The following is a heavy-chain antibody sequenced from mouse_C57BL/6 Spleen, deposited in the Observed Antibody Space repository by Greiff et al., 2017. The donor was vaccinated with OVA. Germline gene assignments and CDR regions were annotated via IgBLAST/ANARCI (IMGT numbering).Heavy chain of an antibody. CDR2: IHPNSGST. V-gene: IGHV1-64*01. D-gene: IGHD3-2*02. J-gene: IGHJ2*01. Sequence: VQLQQPGAELVKPGASVKLSCKASGYTFTSYWMHWVKQRPGQGLEWIGMIHPNSGSTNYNEKFKSKATLTVDKSSSTAYMQLSSLTSEDSAVYYCAPQDSSGYGYFDYWGQGTTLTVSS. CDR3: APQDSSGYGYFDY. CDR1: GYTFTSYW.